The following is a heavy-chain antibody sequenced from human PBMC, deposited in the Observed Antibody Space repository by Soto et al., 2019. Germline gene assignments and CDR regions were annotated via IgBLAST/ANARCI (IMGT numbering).Heavy chain of an antibody. CDR3: ARKVLGSTSRPDWWYFDL. V-gene: IGHV3-23*01. Sequence: EVQLLESGGGLVQPGGSLRLSCVGSGFTFINYAMNWVRQTPGKGLEWVSTISGVGDKTFDADTVKGRFTISRDNSKNAVNLQRNSLRADDTAVYYCARKVLGSTSRPDWWYFDLWGRGTLVTVSS. CDR1: GFTFINYA. J-gene: IGHJ2*01. D-gene: IGHD2-2*01. CDR2: ISGVGDKT.